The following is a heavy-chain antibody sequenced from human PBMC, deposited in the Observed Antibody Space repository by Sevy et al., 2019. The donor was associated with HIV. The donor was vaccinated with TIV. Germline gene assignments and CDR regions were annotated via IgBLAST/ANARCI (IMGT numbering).Heavy chain of an antibody. CDR3: AKVGTMVQGAAPFDY. CDR2: INSDGSST. J-gene: IGHJ4*02. Sequence: GGSLRLSCAASGFTFSSYWMHWVRQAPGKGLVWVSRINSDGSSTSYADSVKGRFTISRDNAKNTLYLQMNSLRAEDTAVYYCAKVGTMVQGAAPFDYWGRGTLVTVSS. V-gene: IGHV3-74*01. D-gene: IGHD3-10*01. CDR1: GFTFSSYW.